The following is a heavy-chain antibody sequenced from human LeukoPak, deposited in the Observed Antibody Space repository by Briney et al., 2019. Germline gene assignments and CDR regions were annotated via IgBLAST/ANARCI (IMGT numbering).Heavy chain of an antibody. V-gene: IGHV3-21*04. Sequence: GGSLRLSCAASGFTFSSFSMIWVRQAPGKGLEWVSSTSSSSAYTFYAESGKGRFTISRDNAKNSLFLQMNSLRAEDTAMYYCAKGTKPAMTIPDYWGQGILVTVSS. J-gene: IGHJ4*02. D-gene: IGHD1/OR15-1a*01. CDR2: TSSSSAYT. CDR1: GFTFSSFS. CDR3: AKGTKPAMTIPDY.